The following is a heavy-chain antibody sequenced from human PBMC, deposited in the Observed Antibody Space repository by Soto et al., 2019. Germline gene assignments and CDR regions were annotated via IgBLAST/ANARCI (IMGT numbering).Heavy chain of an antibody. V-gene: IGHV1-2*04. Sequence: ASVKVSCKASGYTFTCYYMHWVRQAPGQGLEWMGWINPNSGGTNYAQKFQGWVTMTRDTSISTAYMELSRLRSDDTAVYYCARGRIGRYCSSTSCYAGEGWFDPWGQGTLVTVS. D-gene: IGHD2-2*01. CDR2: INPNSGGT. CDR1: GYTFTCYY. J-gene: IGHJ5*02. CDR3: ARGRIGRYCSSTSCYAGEGWFDP.